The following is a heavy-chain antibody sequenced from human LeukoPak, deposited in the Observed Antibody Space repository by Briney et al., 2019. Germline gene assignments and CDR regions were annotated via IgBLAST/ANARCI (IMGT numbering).Heavy chain of an antibody. CDR1: GFTFSSYA. CDR2: ISGSGGST. D-gene: IGHD3-22*01. Sequence: TGGSLRLSCAASGFTFSSYAMSWVRQAPGKGLEWVSAISGSGGSTYYADSVKGRFIISRDNSKNTLYLQMNSLRAEDTAVYYCAKDVTESYYYDSSGYLWGQGTLVTVSS. J-gene: IGHJ4*02. V-gene: IGHV3-23*01. CDR3: AKDVTESYYYDSSGYL.